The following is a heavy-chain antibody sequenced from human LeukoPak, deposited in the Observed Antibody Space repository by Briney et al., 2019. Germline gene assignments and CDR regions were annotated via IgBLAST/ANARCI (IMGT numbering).Heavy chain of an antibody. CDR3: ARESERSGWYDY. J-gene: IGHJ4*02. Sequence: GGSLRLSCAAPGFIFDDYAIHWVRQAPGKGLEWVSLISGDGGSTFYADSVKGRFTVSRDNSKNSLYLQMSSLRSEDTALYYCARESERSGWYDYWGQGTLVTVSS. CDR1: GFIFDDYA. V-gene: IGHV3-43*02. CDR2: ISGDGGST. D-gene: IGHD6-19*01.